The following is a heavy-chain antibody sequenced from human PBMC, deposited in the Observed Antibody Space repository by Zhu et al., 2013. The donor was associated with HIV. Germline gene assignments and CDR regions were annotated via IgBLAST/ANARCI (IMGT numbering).Heavy chain of an antibody. CDR2: INPSGGSI. J-gene: IGHJ5*02. V-gene: IGHV1-46*01. CDR1: GYTFTSYY. CDR3: ARDARIQLWSYTVSAPNWFDP. D-gene: IGHD5-18*01. Sequence: QVQLVQSGAEVKKPGASVKVSCKASGYTFTSYYMHWVRQAPGQGLEWMGIINPSGGSISYAQKFQGRVTMTRDTSTSTVYMELSSLRSEDTAVYYCARDARIQLWSYTVSAPNWFDPWGQGTLVTVSS.